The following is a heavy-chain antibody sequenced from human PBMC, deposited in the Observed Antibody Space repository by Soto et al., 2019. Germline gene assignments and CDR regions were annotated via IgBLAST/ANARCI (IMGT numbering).Heavy chain of an antibody. CDR3: AKGTFEALENYYYYYGMDV. Sequence: QVQLVQSGAEVKKPGSSVKVSCKASGATFSSYAISWVRQAPGPGLEWMGGIIAIFDTANYAQQFQGRVTITADESTSTAYMELSSLRSEDTAVYYCAKGTFEALENYYYYYGMDVWVQGGTVTVSS. V-gene: IGHV1-69*01. CDR2: IIAIFDTA. CDR1: GATFSSYA. J-gene: IGHJ6*02. D-gene: IGHD1-1*01.